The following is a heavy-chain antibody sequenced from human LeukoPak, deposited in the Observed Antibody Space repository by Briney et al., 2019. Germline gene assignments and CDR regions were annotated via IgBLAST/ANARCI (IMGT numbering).Heavy chain of an antibody. CDR2: ICSGGST. CDR1: GFTVSSNY. D-gene: IGHD1-26*01. V-gene: IGHV3-53*01. J-gene: IGHJ4*02. CDR3: ARSGGLGIVGATMGY. Sequence: GGSLRLSCAASGFTVSSNYMSWVRQAPGKGLEWVSVICSGGSTYYADSVKGRFTISRDNSKNTLYLQMNSLRAEDTAVYYCARSGGLGIVGATMGYWGQGTLVTVSS.